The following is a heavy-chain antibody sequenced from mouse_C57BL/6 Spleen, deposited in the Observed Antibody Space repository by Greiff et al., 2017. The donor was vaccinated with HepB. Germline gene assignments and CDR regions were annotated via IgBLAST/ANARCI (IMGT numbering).Heavy chain of an antibody. V-gene: IGHV3-6*01. J-gene: IGHJ1*03. Sequence: EVQLQESGPGLVKPSPSLSLTCSVTGYSITSGYYWNWIRQFPGNKLEWMGYISYDGSNNYNPPLKNRNSITRDTSKNLFFLKLNSLTAEDTATYYCASVSFYDGYLSYWYFDVWGTGTTVTVSS. CDR1: GYSITSGYY. CDR3: ASVSFYDGYLSYWYFDV. CDR2: ISYDGSN. D-gene: IGHD2-3*01.